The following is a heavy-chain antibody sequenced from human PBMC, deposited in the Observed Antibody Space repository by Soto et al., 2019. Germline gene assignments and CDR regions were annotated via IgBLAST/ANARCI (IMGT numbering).Heavy chain of an antibody. J-gene: IGHJ6*02. CDR2: IYPGDSDT. CDR1: GYSFTSYW. V-gene: IGHV5-51*01. CDR3: ARLSWRGYYYYYGMDV. D-gene: IGHD2-15*01. Sequence: LKISCKGSGYSFTSYWIGWVRQMPGKGLEWMGIIYPGDSDTRYSPSFQGQVTISADKSISTAYLQWSSLKASDTAMYYCARLSWRGYYYYYGMDVWGQGTTVTVSS.